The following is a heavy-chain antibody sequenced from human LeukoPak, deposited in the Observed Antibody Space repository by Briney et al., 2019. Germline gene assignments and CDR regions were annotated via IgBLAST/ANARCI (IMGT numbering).Heavy chain of an antibody. D-gene: IGHD3-22*01. J-gene: IGHJ5*02. CDR1: GGSISSGGHY. CDR3: ARYYFDGSGYSNWFDP. Sequence: SQTLSLTCTVSGGSISSGGHYWTWIRPHPGKGLEWIAYTHYSGTTYYNPSLKSRVTISLDTSKNQFSLKLSSVTAADTAVYYCARYYFDGSGYSNWFDPWGQGTQVTVSS. V-gene: IGHV4-31*03. CDR2: THYSGTT.